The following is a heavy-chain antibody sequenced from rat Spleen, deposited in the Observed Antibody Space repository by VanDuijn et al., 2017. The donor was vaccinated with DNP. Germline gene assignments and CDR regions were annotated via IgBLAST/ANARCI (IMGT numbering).Heavy chain of an antibody. CDR3: ASQLFDY. V-gene: IGHV5-25*01. Sequence: EVQLVESGGGLVQPGRSLKLSCAASGFSFSNYDMAWVRQAPTKGLEWVASISPIGGSTYYRDSVKGRFTVSRDNAKSTLYLQMDSLRSEDTATYYCASQLFDYWGQGVMVTVSS. CDR2: ISPIGGST. CDR1: GFSFSNYD. J-gene: IGHJ2*01.